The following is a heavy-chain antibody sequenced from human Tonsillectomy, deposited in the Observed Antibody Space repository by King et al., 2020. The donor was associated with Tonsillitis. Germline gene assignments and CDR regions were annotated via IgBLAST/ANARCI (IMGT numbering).Heavy chain of an antibody. V-gene: IGHV3-30*18. Sequence: VQLVESGGGVVQPGRSLRLSCAASGFTFSSYGMHWVRQAPGKGLEWVAVISYDGSNKYYADSVKGRFTISRDNSKNTLYLQMNSLRAEDTAVYYCAKKPQSYSSSWHGDYWGQGTLVTVSS. CDR2: ISYDGSNK. D-gene: IGHD6-13*01. CDR3: AKKPQSYSSSWHGDY. CDR1: GFTFSSYG. J-gene: IGHJ4*02.